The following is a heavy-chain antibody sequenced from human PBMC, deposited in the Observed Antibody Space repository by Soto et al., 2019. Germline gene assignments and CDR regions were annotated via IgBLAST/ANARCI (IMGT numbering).Heavy chain of an antibody. CDR1: GGSISSSSSY. Sequence: NPSETLFLTCTVSGGSISSSSSYWGWVRQPPGKGLEWMATIYSGSTYQNPSLKSRVTISVDTSKNQFSLKLSSVAAPDTAIYYCVTTRGIAVGGSFDHWGQGTLVTVSS. J-gene: IGHJ5*02. D-gene: IGHD6-13*01. V-gene: IGHV4-39*01. CDR2: IYSGST. CDR3: VTTRGIAVGGSFDH.